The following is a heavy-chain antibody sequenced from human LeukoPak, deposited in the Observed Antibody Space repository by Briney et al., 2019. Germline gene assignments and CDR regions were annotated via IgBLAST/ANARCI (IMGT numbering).Heavy chain of an antibody. CDR2: MRSKTNGFAT. Sequence: QTGGSLRLSCATSGFTFSGSAMHWVRQAPGKGLEWVGRMRSKTNGFATTYGASVQGRFTISRDDSKNTAYLQMSNLETQDTAVYCMVLWQQLVPVIQWGQGTLVIVSS. CDR1: GFTFSGSA. D-gene: IGHD6-13*01. J-gene: IGHJ4*02. V-gene: IGHV3-73*01. CDR3: VLWQQLVPVIQ.